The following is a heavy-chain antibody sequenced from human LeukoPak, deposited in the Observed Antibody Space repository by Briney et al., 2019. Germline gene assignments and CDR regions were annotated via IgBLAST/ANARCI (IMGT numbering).Heavy chain of an antibody. CDR2: IYTSGST. J-gene: IGHJ2*01. CDR1: GGSISSYY. CDR3: AGAYRRSWNYYWYFAL. Sequence: SETLSLTCTVSGGSISSYYWSWIRQPAGKGLEWIGRIYTSGSTNYNPSLKSRVTMSVDTSKNQFSLKLSSGTAADTAVYYCAGAYRRSWNYYWYFALWGRGTLVTVSS. V-gene: IGHV4-4*07. D-gene: IGHD6-13*01.